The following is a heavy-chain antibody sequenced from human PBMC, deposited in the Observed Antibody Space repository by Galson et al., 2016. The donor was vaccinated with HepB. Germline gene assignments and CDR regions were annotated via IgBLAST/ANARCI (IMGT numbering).Heavy chain of an antibody. CDR2: IGTAAGDT. CDR3: ARGKSLWTTPWNYGMDV. Sequence: SLRLSCAASGFTFSMYDMHWVRQATGKGLEWVSAIGTAAGDTYYLGSVKGRFTISRENAKNSLYLQINSLRAGDTAVYYCARGKSLWTTPWNYGMDVWGDGTTVTVSS. V-gene: IGHV3-13*01. D-gene: IGHD1-1*01. CDR1: GFTFSMYD. J-gene: IGHJ6*04.